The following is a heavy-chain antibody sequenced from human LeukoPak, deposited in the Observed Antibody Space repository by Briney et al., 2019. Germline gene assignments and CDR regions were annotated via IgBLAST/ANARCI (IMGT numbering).Heavy chain of an antibody. Sequence: PEGSLRLSCAASGFTVSSNYMSWVRQAPGKGLEWVSVIYSGGSTYYADSVKGRFTISRDNSKNTLYLQMNSLRAEDTAVYYCARGGYSGYDTDEYYFDYWGQGTLVTVSS. CDR2: IYSGGST. D-gene: IGHD5-12*01. CDR3: ARGGYSGYDTDEYYFDY. J-gene: IGHJ4*02. V-gene: IGHV3-66*01. CDR1: GFTVSSNY.